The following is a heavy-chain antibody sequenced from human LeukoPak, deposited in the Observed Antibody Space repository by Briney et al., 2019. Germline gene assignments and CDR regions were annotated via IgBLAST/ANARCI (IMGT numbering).Heavy chain of an antibody. Sequence: GGSLRLSCAASGFTFSSYWMHWVRQAPGKGLEWVSVIYSGGSTYYADSVKSRFTISRDNSKNTLYLQMNSLRADDTVVYYCAKPAKTDYADYWGQGTLVTVSS. CDR1: GFTFSSYW. J-gene: IGHJ4*02. V-gene: IGHV3-53*01. CDR3: AKPAKTDYADY. CDR2: IYSGGST. D-gene: IGHD1-14*01.